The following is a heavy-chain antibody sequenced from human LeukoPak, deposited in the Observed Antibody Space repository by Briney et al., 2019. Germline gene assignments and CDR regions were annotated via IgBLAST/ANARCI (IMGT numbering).Heavy chain of an antibody. Sequence: VASVKVSCKASGGTFSSYAIGWVRQAPGQGLEWMGGIIPIFGTANYAQKFQGRVTITADKSTSTAYMELRSLRSDDTAVYYCARVPYSSGWYEYYYYMDVWGKGTTVTVSS. J-gene: IGHJ6*03. CDR3: ARVPYSSGWYEYYYYMDV. D-gene: IGHD6-19*01. CDR2: IIPIFGTA. V-gene: IGHV1-69*06. CDR1: GGTFSSYA.